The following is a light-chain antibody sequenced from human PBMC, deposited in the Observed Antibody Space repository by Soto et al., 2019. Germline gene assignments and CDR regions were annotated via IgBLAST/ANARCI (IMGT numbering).Light chain of an antibody. CDR3: SSYTSNSTL. CDR1: SSDVGGYNY. Sequence: QSVLTQPASVSGSPGQSITISCTGTSSDVGGYNYVSWYQQHPGKAPKLMIYDVSNRPSGVSNRFSGSKSGNTASLTISGLQAEDEADYYCSSYTSNSTLFGTGTKLTVL. CDR2: DVS. J-gene: IGLJ1*01. V-gene: IGLV2-14*01.